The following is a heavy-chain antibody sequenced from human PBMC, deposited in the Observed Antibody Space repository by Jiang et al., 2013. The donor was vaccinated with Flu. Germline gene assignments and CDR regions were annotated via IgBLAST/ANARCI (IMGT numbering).Heavy chain of an antibody. CDR2: ISAYNGNT. D-gene: IGHD2-15*01. CDR3: ARATGGEVVALKADY. CDR1: GYTFTSYG. V-gene: IGHV1-18*01. J-gene: IGHJ4*02. Sequence: KPGASVKVSCKASGYTFTSYGISWVRQAPGQGLEWMGWISAYNGNTNYAQKLQGRVTMTTDTSTSTAYMELRSLRSDDTAVYYCARATGGEVVALKADYWGQGTLVTVSS.